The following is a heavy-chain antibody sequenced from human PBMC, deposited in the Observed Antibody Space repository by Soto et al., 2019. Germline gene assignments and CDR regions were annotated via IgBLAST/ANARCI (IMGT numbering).Heavy chain of an antibody. V-gene: IGHV3-30*18. D-gene: IGHD1-26*01. CDR3: AKTPWEKYYSSWFDC. J-gene: IGHJ4*02. CDR1: GFTFNSYG. CDR2: ISHDGTNK. Sequence: QVQLVESGGGVVQPGRSLRLSCAASGFTFNSYGMHWVRQAPGKGLEWVASISHDGTNKYYVDSVKGRFTISRDNSKSTLYLQMNSLRAADTAVYYCAKTPWEKYYSSWFDCWGQGTLVTVSS.